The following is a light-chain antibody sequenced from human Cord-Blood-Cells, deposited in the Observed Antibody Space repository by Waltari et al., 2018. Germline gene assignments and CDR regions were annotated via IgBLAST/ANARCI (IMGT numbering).Light chain of an antibody. CDR1: QSVSSSY. CDR2: GAS. Sequence: EIVLTQSPGTLSLSPGERATLSYRASQSVSSSYLAWYQQKPGQAPRLLIYGASSGATGIPDRFSGSGSGTDFTLTISRLEPEDFAVYYCQQYGSSPYTFGQGT. CDR3: QQYGSSPYT. V-gene: IGKV3-20*01. J-gene: IGKJ2*01.